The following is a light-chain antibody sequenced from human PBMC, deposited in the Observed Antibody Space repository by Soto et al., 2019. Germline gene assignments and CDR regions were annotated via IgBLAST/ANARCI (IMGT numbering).Light chain of an antibody. Sequence: QSVLTQPPSTSGTPGQRVAISCSGTSSNIGSHTVNWYQQLPGTAPKLLIYGDDQRPSGIPDRFSGSKSGTSATLAISGLHSEDGVDYYCASLADRLNCPVFGGGTQLTGL. CDR1: SSNIGSHT. CDR2: GDD. V-gene: IGLV1-44*01. CDR3: ASLADRLNCPV. J-gene: IGLJ3*02.